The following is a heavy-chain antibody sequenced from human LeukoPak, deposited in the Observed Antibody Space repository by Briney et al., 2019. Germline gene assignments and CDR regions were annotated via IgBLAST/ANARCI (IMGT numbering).Heavy chain of an antibody. Sequence: ASVKVSCKVSGHSLSDLSIHWVRQAPGKGLEWMGGFDIEDAETIYAQEYEGRVIMTEDTATETAYMELSSLKSEDTAVYYCVAEVIEVTMGDYWGQGTLVTVSS. CDR1: GHSLSDLS. V-gene: IGHV1-24*01. CDR3: VAEVIEVTMGDY. J-gene: IGHJ4*02. CDR2: FDIEDAET. D-gene: IGHD4-11*01.